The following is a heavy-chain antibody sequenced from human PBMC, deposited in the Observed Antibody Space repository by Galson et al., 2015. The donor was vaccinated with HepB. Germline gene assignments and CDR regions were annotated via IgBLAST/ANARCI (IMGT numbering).Heavy chain of an antibody. CDR1: RDSFTGYW. D-gene: IGHD3-10*01. CDR3: ARVMVRGTHCMDV. CDR2: IYPGDSDT. Sequence: QSGAEVKKPGESLKISCKGSRDSFTGYWIGWVRQMPGKGLEWMGIIYPGDSDTKYSPTFQGHVTISADKSTSTAYPQWSSLKASDTAMYYCARVMVRGTHCMDVWGQGTTVTVTS. V-gene: IGHV5-51*01. J-gene: IGHJ6*02.